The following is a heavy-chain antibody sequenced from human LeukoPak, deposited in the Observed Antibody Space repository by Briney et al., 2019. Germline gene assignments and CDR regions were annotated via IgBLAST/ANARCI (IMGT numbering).Heavy chain of an antibody. CDR1: GGSISSYY. J-gene: IGHJ4*02. CDR2: IYYSGST. V-gene: IGHV4-59*01. Sequence: SETLSLTCTVSGGSISSYYWSWIRQPPGKGLEWIGYIYYSGSTNYNPSLKSRVTISVDTSKNQFSLKLSSVTAADTAVYYCAIETMVRGVIQLDDWGQGILVTAS. CDR3: AIETMVRGVIQLDD. D-gene: IGHD3-10*01.